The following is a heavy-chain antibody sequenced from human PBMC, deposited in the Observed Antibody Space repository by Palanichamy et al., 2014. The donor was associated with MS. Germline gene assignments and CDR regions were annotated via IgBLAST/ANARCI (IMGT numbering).Heavy chain of an antibody. CDR1: GGSISRSTYT. D-gene: IGHD5/OR15-5a*01. Sequence: QLQLQESDPGLVKPSETLSLTCTVSGGSISRSTYTWDWIRQPPGKGLEWIGNISYSGSTYYNPSLKSRVTISVDTSKSQFSLQLSSVTAADTAVFYCAGRGVYENYFDYWGQGTLVTVSS. J-gene: IGHJ4*02. V-gene: IGHV4-39*01. CDR3: AGRGVYENYFDY. CDR2: ISYSGST.